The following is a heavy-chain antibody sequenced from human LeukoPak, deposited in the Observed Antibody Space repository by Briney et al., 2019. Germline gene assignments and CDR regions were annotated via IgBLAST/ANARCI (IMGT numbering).Heavy chain of an antibody. V-gene: IGHV1-69*13. Sequence: SVKVSCKASGGTFSSYAISWVRQAPGQGLEWMGGIIPIFGTANYAQKFQGRVTITADESTSTAYMELSSLRSEDTAVYYCARDLGVGATTYYYYYGMDVWGQGTTVTVSS. CDR2: IIPIFGTA. D-gene: IGHD1-26*01. CDR1: GGTFSSYA. J-gene: IGHJ6*02. CDR3: ARDLGVGATTYYYYYGMDV.